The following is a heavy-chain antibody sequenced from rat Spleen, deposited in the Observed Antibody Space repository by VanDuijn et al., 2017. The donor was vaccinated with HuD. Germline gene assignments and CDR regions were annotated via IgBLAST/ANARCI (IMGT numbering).Heavy chain of an antibody. Sequence: EVQLVESGGGLVQPGRSLKLSCVASGFTFNNYWMTWIRQAPGKGLEWVASITNAAGKVYYPDSVKGRFTISIDNAKNTLYLQMDILRAEHTATYYCAKAKGEYNTLFYYWCQGVMVTSSS. D-gene: IGHD1-10*01. CDR2: ITNAAGKV. V-gene: IGHV5-31*01. CDR1: GFTFNNYW. J-gene: IGHJ2*01. CDR3: AKAKGEYNTLFYY.